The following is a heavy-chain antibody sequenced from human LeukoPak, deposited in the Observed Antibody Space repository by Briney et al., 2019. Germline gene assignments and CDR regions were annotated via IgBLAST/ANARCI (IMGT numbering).Heavy chain of an antibody. Sequence: PGGSLRLSCAASGFIFSNAWMSWVRQAPGKGLEWVGRIKSKTDGGTTDYAAPVKGRFTISRDDSKNTLYLQMNSLKTEDTAVYYCTTDRGYYDSSGYYYGANWGQGTLVTVSS. J-gene: IGHJ4*02. V-gene: IGHV3-15*01. CDR3: TTDRGYYDSSGYYYGAN. D-gene: IGHD3-22*01. CDR2: IKSKTDGGTT. CDR1: GFIFSNAW.